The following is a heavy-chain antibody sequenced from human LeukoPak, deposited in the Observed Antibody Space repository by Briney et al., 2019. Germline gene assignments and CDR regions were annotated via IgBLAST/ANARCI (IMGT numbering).Heavy chain of an antibody. CDR3: ARVYGDYGAWYFDY. Sequence: SETLSLTCTVSGGSISSYYWSWIRQPPGKGLEWIGYIYYSGSTNYNPSLKSRVTISVDTSKNQFSLKLSSVTVADTAVYYCARVYGDYGAWYFDYWGQGTLVTVSS. V-gene: IGHV4-59*08. CDR2: IYYSGST. CDR1: GGSISSYY. D-gene: IGHD4-17*01. J-gene: IGHJ4*02.